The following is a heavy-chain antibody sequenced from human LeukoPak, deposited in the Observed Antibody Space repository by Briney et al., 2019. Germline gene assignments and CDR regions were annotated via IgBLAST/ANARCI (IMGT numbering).Heavy chain of an antibody. CDR1: GGSISSYY. V-gene: IGHV4-59*01. CDR3: ARYVWGSYPTFEDY. Sequence: PSETLSLTCTVSGGSISSYYWSWIRQPPGKGLEWIGYIYYSGSANYNPSLKSRVTISVDTSKNQFSLKLSSVTAADTAVYYCARYVWGSYPTFEDYWGQGTLVTVSS. J-gene: IGHJ4*02. D-gene: IGHD3-16*02. CDR2: IYYSGSA.